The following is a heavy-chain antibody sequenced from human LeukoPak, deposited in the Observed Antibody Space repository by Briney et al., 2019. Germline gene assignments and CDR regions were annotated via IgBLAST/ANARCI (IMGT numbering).Heavy chain of an antibody. J-gene: IGHJ2*01. Sequence: ASVKVSGKVAGYTLTELAMHWLRQAPGKGREGMGGFDPEDGETIYAQKFQGRVTMTEDTSTDTAYMELSSLRSEDMAVYYCATESYGGNWYFDLWGRGTLVTVSS. D-gene: IGHD1-26*01. V-gene: IGHV1-24*01. CDR1: GYTLTELA. CDR2: FDPEDGET. CDR3: ATESYGGNWYFDL.